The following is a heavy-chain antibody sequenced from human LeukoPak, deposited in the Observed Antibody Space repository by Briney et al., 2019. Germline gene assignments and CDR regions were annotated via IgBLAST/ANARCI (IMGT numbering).Heavy chain of an antibody. Sequence: GGSLRLSCAASGFTFSSYWMHWVRQAPGKGRVWVSRINSDGSSTSYADSVKGRFTISRDNAKNTLYLQMNSLRAEDTAVYYCARSPYYYDSSGYLYYFDYWGQGTLGTVSS. CDR3: ARSPYYYDSSGYLYYFDY. D-gene: IGHD3-22*01. J-gene: IGHJ4*02. CDR2: INSDGSST. V-gene: IGHV3-74*01. CDR1: GFTFSSYW.